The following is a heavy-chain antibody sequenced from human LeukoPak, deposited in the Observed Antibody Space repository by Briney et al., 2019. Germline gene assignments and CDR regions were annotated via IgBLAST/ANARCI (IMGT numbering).Heavy chain of an antibody. J-gene: IGHJ4*02. CDR3: AKGAVVVSRTNFDY. V-gene: IGHV3-9*03. Sequence: GGSLRLSCAASGFTFDDYAMHWVRQAPGKGLEWVSGISWNSGSIGYADSVKGRFTISRDNAKNSLYLQMNSLRAEDVALYYCAKGAVVVSRTNFDYWGQGTLVTVSS. D-gene: IGHD2-21*01. CDR2: ISWNSGSI. CDR1: GFTFDDYA.